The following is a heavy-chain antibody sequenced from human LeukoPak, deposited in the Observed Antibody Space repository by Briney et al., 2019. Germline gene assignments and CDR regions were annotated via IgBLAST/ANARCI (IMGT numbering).Heavy chain of an antibody. CDR3: ARLSYYYDSSGYYSPPDY. V-gene: IGHV5-51*01. D-gene: IGHD3-22*01. CDR1: GYSFTSYW. CDR2: IYPGDSDT. Sequence: GESLKISCKGSGYSFTSYWIGWVCQMPGKGLEWMGIIYPGDSDTRYSPSFQGQVTISADKSISTAYLQWSSLKASDTAMYYCARLSYYYDSSGYYSPPDYWGQGTLVTVSS. J-gene: IGHJ4*02.